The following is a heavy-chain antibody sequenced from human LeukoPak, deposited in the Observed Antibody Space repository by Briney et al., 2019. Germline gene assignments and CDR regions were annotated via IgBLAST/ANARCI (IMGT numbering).Heavy chain of an antibody. CDR3: ARDRIGSSWYVYYYYGMDV. CDR1: GFTFSSYW. Sequence: GGSLRLSCAAFGFTFSSYWMSWVRQAPGKGLEWVANIKQDGSEKYYVDSVKGRFTISRDNAKNSLYLQMNSLRAEDTAVYYCARDRIGSSWYVYYYYGMDVWGQGTTVTVSS. D-gene: IGHD6-13*01. CDR2: IKQDGSEK. V-gene: IGHV3-7*01. J-gene: IGHJ6*02.